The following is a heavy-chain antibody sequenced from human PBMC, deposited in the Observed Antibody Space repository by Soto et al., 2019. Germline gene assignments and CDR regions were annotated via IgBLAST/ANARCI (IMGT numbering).Heavy chain of an antibody. CDR2: IYYSGST. CDR3: ARGGYSSSWYGTFDY. D-gene: IGHD6-13*01. CDR1: GGTISSYD. V-gene: IGHV4-59*01. Sequence: SETLSLTCTVSGGTISSYDWSWIRQPPGKGLEWIGYIYYSGSTNYNPSLKSRVTISVDTSKNQFSLKLSSVTAADTAVYYCARGGYSSSWYGTFDYWGQGTLVTVSS. J-gene: IGHJ4*02.